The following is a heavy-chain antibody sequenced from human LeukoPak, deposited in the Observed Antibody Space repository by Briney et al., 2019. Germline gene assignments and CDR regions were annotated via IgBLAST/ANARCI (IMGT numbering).Heavy chain of an antibody. CDR2: IDPSSTYI. CDR3: TRGSYGDYEY. V-gene: IGHV3-21*01. CDR1: RFTFRCYN. J-gene: IGHJ4*02. D-gene: IGHD4-17*01. Sequence: PGGALRTLCFSSRFTFRCYNMNLVRPAPGEGLEWVSSIDPSSTYIYYADSVKGRFTISRDNAQNSLYLQMNSLRAEDTAVYYCTRGSYGDYEYWGQGTLVTVSS.